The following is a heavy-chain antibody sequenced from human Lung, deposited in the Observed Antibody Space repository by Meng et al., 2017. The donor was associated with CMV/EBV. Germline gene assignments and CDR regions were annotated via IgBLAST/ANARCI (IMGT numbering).Heavy chain of an antibody. V-gene: IGHV3-23*01. CDR1: GFTFSSYA. CDR2: ISGGGGTT. D-gene: IGHD1-26*01. J-gene: IGHJ4*02. Sequence: GGSLRLXCAASGFTFSSYAMTWVRQAPGKGLEWVSVISGGGGTTDFADSVKGRSTISRDNSKNTLYLQMYSLRAEDTAVYYCAKEPTYQRYSGSYLDYWGKGTLVTVSS. CDR3: AKEPTYQRYSGSYLDY.